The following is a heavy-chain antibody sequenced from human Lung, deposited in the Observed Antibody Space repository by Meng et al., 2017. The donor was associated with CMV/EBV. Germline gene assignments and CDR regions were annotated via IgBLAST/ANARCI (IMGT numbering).Heavy chain of an antibody. CDR2: ISNSGAYI. CDR1: GFTFSSYS. CDR3: TRDVSPRSSAYFAIYYFYALDV. V-gene: IGHV3-21*01. D-gene: IGHD2-21*01. J-gene: IGHJ6*02. Sequence: LTXAASGFTFSSYSMNWVRQAPGKGLEWVSSISNSGAYIYYADSVKGRFSISRDNAQNSLYLHMNSLRAEDTAVYYCTRDVSPRSSAYFAIYYFYALDVWXQGTXVT.